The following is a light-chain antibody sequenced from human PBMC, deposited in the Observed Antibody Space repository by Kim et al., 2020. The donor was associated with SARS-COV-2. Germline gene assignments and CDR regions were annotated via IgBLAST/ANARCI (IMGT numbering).Light chain of an antibody. Sequence: ASVGDRITITCRASQGIRSWLAWYQQKPRKATKVLIYTTSILQSGVPSRSSGSGSETDFTLTISNLQPEDFASYFCQQANSIPRAFGGGTKVDIK. CDR1: QGIRSW. CDR2: TTS. J-gene: IGKJ4*01. V-gene: IGKV1D-12*01. CDR3: QQANSIPRA.